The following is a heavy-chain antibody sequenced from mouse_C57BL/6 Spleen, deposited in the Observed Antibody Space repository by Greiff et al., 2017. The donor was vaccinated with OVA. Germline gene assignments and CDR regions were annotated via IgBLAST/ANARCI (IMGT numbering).Heavy chain of an antibody. J-gene: IGHJ1*03. V-gene: IGHV3-6*01. CDR2: ISYDGSN. CDR3: AREDTTGLWYFDV. D-gene: IGHD1-1*01. CDR1: GYSITSGYY. Sequence: ESGPGLVNPSQSLSLTCSVTGYSITSGYYWNWIRQFPGNKLEWMGYISYDGSNNYNPSLKNRISITRDTSKNQFFLKLNSVTTEDTATYYCAREDTTGLWYFDVWGTGTTVTVSS.